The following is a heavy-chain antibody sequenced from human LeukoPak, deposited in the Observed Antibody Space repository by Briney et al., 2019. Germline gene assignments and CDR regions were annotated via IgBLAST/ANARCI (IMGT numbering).Heavy chain of an antibody. D-gene: IGHD6-19*01. Sequence: GGSLRLSCAASGFTFSSYGMHWVRQAPGKGLEWVAFIRYDGSNKYYADSVKGRFTISRDNSKNTLYLQMNSLRAEDTAVCYCAKDHRSGWYFEAWGQGTLVTVSS. CDR2: IRYDGSNK. CDR3: AKDHRSGWYFEA. V-gene: IGHV3-30*02. CDR1: GFTFSSYG. J-gene: IGHJ4*02.